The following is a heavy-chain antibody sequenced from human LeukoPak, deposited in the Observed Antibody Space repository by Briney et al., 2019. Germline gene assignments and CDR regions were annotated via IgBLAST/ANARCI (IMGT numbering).Heavy chain of an antibody. CDR3: ARGPTYYYGSGSYRGSTDYYYMDV. Sequence: ASVKVSCKASGSTFSSYAISWVRQAPGQGLEWMGGIIPIFGTANYAQKFQGRVTITADESTSTAYMELSSLRSEDTAVYYCARGPTYYYGSGSYRGSTDYYYMDVWGKGTTVTISS. CDR1: GSTFSSYA. CDR2: IIPIFGTA. V-gene: IGHV1-69*01. J-gene: IGHJ6*03. D-gene: IGHD3-10*01.